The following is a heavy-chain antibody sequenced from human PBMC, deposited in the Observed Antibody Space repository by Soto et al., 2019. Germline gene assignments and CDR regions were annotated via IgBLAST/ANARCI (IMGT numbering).Heavy chain of an antibody. CDR1: GGTFSSYA. CDR2: IIPIFGTA. D-gene: IGHD3-22*01. CDR3: ARYYYDSSGLRPYYYYGMDV. V-gene: IGHV1-69*13. J-gene: IGHJ6*02. Sequence: GASVKVSCKASGGTFSSYAISWVRQAPGQGLEWMGGIIPIFGTANYAQKFQGRVTITADESTSTAYMELSSLRSEDTAVYYCARYYYDSSGLRPYYYYGMDVWGQGTTVTVSS.